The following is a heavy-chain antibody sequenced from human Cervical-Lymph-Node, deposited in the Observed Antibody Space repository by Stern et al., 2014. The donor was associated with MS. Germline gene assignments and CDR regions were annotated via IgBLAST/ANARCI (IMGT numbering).Heavy chain of an antibody. CDR1: GFTFSTYE. CDR3: ARGGRGIGLEY. D-gene: IGHD3-10*01. J-gene: IGHJ4*02. V-gene: IGHV3-30-3*01. Sequence: VQLVDSEGGVVQPGRSLSLSCVASGFTFSTYEMHWVRQAPGKGLAWVAVVSYDGSQRNSTDSVKARFTISRDNSKNTLYLHMNSLRDEDTAVYFCARGGRGIGLEYWGQGALVTVSS. CDR2: VSYDGSQR.